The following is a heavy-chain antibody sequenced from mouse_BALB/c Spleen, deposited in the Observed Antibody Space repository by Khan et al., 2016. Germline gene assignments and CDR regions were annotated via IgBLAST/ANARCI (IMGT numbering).Heavy chain of an antibody. CDR3: SRKTRGGSSY. Sequence: EVKLEESGPGLVKPSQSLSLTCTVTGYSITSDYAWNWIRQFPGNKLEWMGYISYSGSTSYNPSLKSRISITRDPSKNQFFLQLNSVTTEDTATYYCSRKTRGGSSYWGQGTTLTVSS. V-gene: IGHV3-2*02. J-gene: IGHJ2*01. D-gene: IGHD1-1*01. CDR2: ISYSGST. CDR1: GYSITSDYA.